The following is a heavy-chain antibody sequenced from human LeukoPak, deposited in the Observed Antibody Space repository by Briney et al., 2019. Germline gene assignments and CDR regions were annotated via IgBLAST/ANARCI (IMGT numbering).Heavy chain of an antibody. J-gene: IGHJ5*02. CDR3: ALGWEVATDWFDP. D-gene: IGHD5-12*01. V-gene: IGHV1-2*02. CDR1: GYTFTSYG. CDR2: INPNSGGT. Sequence: ASVKVSCKASGYTFTSYGISWVRQAPGQGLEWMGWINPNSGGTNYAQKFQGRVTMTRDTSISTAYMELSRLRSDDTAVYYCALGWEVATDWFDPWGQGTLVTVSS.